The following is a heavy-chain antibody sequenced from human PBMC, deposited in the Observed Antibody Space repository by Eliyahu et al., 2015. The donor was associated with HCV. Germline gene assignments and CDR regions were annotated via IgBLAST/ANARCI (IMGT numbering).Heavy chain of an antibody. CDR2: IYFSGST. CDR1: GGSISSSTYY. D-gene: IGHD3-16*02. CDR3: AGQPWKSYRSDFDY. Sequence: QLQLRESGPGLVKPSETLSLTCTVSGGSISSSTYYWGWIRQPPGKGLEWIGSIYFSGSTYYXPSLKSRVTISIDTSKNQFSLKLSSVTAADTAVYYCAGQPWKSYRSDFDYWGQXTLVTVSS. V-gene: IGHV4-39*01. J-gene: IGHJ4*02.